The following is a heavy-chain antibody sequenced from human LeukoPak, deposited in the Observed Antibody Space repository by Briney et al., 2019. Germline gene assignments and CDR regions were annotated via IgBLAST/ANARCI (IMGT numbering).Heavy chain of an antibody. CDR2: ISAYNGDT. CDR3: ARDLGTYGSSSIFFDY. Sequence: ASVKVSCKASGYTFTDYGISWVRQAPGQGLEWMGWISAYNGDTWYAQKLQGRFTMTTDTSTSTAYMELRSLRSDDTAVHYCARDLGTYGSSSIFFDYWGQGTLVTVSS. D-gene: IGHD6-6*01. V-gene: IGHV1-18*01. CDR1: GYTFTDYG. J-gene: IGHJ4*02.